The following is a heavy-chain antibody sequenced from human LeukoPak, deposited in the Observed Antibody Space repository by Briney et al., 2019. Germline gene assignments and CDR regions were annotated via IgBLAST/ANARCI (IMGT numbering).Heavy chain of an antibody. Sequence: GGSLRLSCAASGFTFNDYYMSWIRQAPGKGLEWVSYISSSGSTIYYADSVKGRFTISRDNAKNSLYLQMNSLRAEDTAVYYCAKGTNYYYYYGMDVWGQGTTVTVSS. V-gene: IGHV3-11*01. CDR1: GFTFNDYY. D-gene: IGHD1-1*01. J-gene: IGHJ6*02. CDR3: AKGTNYYYYYGMDV. CDR2: ISSSGSTI.